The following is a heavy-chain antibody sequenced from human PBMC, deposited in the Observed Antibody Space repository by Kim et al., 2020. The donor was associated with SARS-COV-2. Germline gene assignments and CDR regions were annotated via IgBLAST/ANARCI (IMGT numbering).Heavy chain of an antibody. D-gene: IGHD3-10*01. Sequence: RYSPSFQGQVTISADRSITTAYLQWTSLKASDTAIYYCARRRGPNWFDPWGQGTLVTVSS. J-gene: IGHJ5*02. CDR3: ARRRGPNWFDP. V-gene: IGHV5-51*01.